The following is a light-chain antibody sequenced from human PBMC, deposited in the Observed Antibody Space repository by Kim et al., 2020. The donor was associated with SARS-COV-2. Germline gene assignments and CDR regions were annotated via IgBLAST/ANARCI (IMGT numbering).Light chain of an antibody. J-gene: IGLJ2*01. CDR2: GRN. Sequence: AWGQTGTMTCQEDSRRSQLANRYQQSPGQSPVLVIHGRNSRPSGIPDRFSGSRLGDTASLTITGAQAEDEADYYCTSRGSSGYHVIFGGGTQLTVL. V-gene: IGLV3-19*01. CDR3: TSRGSSGYHVI. CDR1: SRRSQL.